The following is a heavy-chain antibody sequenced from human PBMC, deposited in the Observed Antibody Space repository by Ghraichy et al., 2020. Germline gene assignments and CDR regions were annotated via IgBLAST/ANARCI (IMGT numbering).Heavy chain of an antibody. D-gene: IGHD5-24*01. CDR1: GFTFGNYA. CDR3: VRDGAEAGRFAAAWYFDL. Sequence: GGSLRLSCAASGFTFGNYAMSWVRQAPGLGLEWVSSISGSGITTYYTDSVKGRFTISRDNDSNYLYLRMDSLRADDTAMYYCVRDGAEAGRFAAAWYFDLWGRGTMVTVAS. V-gene: IGHV3-23*01. J-gene: IGHJ2*01. CDR2: ISGSGITT.